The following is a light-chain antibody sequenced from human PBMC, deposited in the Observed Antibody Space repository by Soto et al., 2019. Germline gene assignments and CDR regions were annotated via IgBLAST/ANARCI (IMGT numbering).Light chain of an antibody. J-gene: IGKJ4*01. CDR2: DAS. Sequence: IQLTQSPFSLSASVGDRVTITCRASQGISSYLGWYQQKPGKAPNLLIYDASTLHSGVPSRFSGGGSGTDFTLTISSLQPEDFATYYCQQVNVYPSTFGGGTKVAIK. CDR1: QGISSY. CDR3: QQVNVYPST. V-gene: IGKV1-9*01.